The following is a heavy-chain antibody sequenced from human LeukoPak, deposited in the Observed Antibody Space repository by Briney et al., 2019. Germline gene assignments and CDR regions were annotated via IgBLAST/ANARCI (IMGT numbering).Heavy chain of an antibody. CDR2: ISSSSSYI. V-gene: IGHV3-21*01. J-gene: IGHJ3*02. Sequence: GSLRLSCAASGFTFSSYSMNWVRQAPGKGLEWVSSISSSSSYIYYADSVKGRFTISRDNAKNSLYLQMNSLRAEDTAVYYCARDPPLVDCSGGSCYSADAFDIWGQGTMVTVSS. CDR3: ARDPPLVDCSGGSCYSADAFDI. D-gene: IGHD2-15*01. CDR1: GFTFSSYS.